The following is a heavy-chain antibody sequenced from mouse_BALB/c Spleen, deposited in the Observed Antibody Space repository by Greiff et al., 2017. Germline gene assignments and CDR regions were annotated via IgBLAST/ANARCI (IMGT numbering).Heavy chain of an antibody. CDR3: ARQYGNYAWYFDV. CDR2: ISSGGSYT. V-gene: IGHV5-9-3*01. J-gene: IGHJ1*01. D-gene: IGHD2-10*02. Sequence: EVQGVESGGGLVKPGGSLKLSCAASGFTFSSYAMSWVRQTPEKRLEWVATISSGGSYTYYPDSVKGRFTISRDNAKNTLYLQMSSLRSEDTAMYYCARQYGNYAWYFDVWGAGTTVTVSS. CDR1: GFTFSSYA.